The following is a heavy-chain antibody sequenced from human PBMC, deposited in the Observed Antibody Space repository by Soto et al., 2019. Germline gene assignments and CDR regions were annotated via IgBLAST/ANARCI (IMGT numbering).Heavy chain of an antibody. V-gene: IGHV3-30-3*01. J-gene: IGHJ3*01. CDR3: ARVYHSRPLIQAIAGGRDAAFDL. D-gene: IGHD6-13*01. CDR1: GFTFSIYA. Sequence: QVQLVESGGGVVQPGRSLRLSCVASGFTFSIYAMHWVRQAPGKGLEWVAVISYDGSNKYYADSVKGPFTISRDNSKNTLFMQMNSMKAEDTAVYSSARVYHSRPLIQAIAGGRDAAFDLWGQGTLVTVSS. CDR2: ISYDGSNK.